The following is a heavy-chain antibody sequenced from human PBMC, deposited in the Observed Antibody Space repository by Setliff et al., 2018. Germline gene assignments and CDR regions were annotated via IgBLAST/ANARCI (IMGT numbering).Heavy chain of an antibody. CDR2: ISAYNGNT. CDR1: GYTFTNYG. D-gene: IGHD2-15*01. Sequence: ASVKVSCKASGYTFTNYGISWVRQAPGQGLEWMGWISAYNGNTNYAQKLQGRVTMTTDTSTSTAYMELRSLRSDDTAVYYCARVPLPLDIVVVVAATPLEYYYYMDVWGKGTTGTVSS. J-gene: IGHJ6*03. V-gene: IGHV1-18*01. CDR3: ARVPLPLDIVVVVAATPLEYYYYMDV.